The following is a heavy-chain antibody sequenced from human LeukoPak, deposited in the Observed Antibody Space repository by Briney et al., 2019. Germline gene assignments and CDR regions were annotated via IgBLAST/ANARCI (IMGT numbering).Heavy chain of an antibody. V-gene: IGHV3-23*01. CDR3: AKGHYYGSGSLDY. CDR2: IGGYGDDT. J-gene: IGHJ4*02. CDR1: GFTYNSYT. D-gene: IGHD3-10*01. Sequence: GGSLRLSCVASGFTYNSYTMNWVRQAPGKGLEWVSAIGGYGDDTYYADSVKGRFTISRDNSKNTLYVQMNSLRAEDTAVYYCAKGHYYGSGSLDYWGQGTLVTVSS.